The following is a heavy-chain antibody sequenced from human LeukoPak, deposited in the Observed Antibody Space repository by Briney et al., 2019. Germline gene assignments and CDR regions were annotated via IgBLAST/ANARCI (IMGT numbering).Heavy chain of an antibody. CDR1: GYSFTSYW. J-gene: IGHJ4*02. Sequence: GESLKISCKGSGYSFTSYWIGWVRQMPGKGLEWMGIIYPGDSDTRYSPSFQGQVTISADKSISTAYLQWSSLKASDTAMYYCARRYYGILTGYYIDYWGQGTLVTVSS. D-gene: IGHD3-9*01. V-gene: IGHV5-51*01. CDR2: IYPGDSDT. CDR3: ARRYYGILTGYYIDY.